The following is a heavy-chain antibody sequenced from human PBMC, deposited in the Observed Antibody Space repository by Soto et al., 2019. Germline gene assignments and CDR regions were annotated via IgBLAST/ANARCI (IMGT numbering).Heavy chain of an antibody. D-gene: IGHD3-22*01. CDR2: INPNSGGT. J-gene: IGHJ4*02. V-gene: IGHV1-2*04. Sequence: ASVKVSCKASGYTFTGYYMHWVRQAPGQGLEWMGWINPNSGGTNYAQKFQGWVTMTRDTSISTAYMELSRLRSDDTAVYYCAREYYYDSSGYYRPTNFAYWGQGSLVTVSS. CDR1: GYTFTGYY. CDR3: AREYYYDSSGYYRPTNFAY.